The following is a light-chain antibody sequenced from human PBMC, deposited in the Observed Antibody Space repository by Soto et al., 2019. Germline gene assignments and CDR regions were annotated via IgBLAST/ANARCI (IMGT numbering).Light chain of an antibody. CDR3: QQSYSTPPT. Sequence: DIQMTQSASSLSASVGDRVTITCRASQSISSYLNGYQQKPGKAPKLLIYAASSLQSGVPSRLSGSGSWTDVTLTISRLLPDDFATDYCQQSYSTPPTCGGGTEVELK. J-gene: IGKJ4*01. V-gene: IGKV1-39*01. CDR2: AAS. CDR1: QSISSY.